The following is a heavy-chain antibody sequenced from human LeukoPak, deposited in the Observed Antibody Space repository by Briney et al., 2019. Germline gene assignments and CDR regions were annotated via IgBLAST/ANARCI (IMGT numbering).Heavy chain of an antibody. CDR1: GGTFSSYA. V-gene: IGHV1-69*13. Sequence: SVKVSCKASGGTFSSYAISWVRQAPGQGLEWMGGIIPIFGTANYAQKFQGRVTITADESTSTAYMELSSLRSEDTAVYYCARVNYDFWSGYYRDCYYYGMDVWGQGTTVTVSS. J-gene: IGHJ6*02. CDR2: IIPIFGTA. CDR3: ARVNYDFWSGYYRDCYYYGMDV. D-gene: IGHD3-3*01.